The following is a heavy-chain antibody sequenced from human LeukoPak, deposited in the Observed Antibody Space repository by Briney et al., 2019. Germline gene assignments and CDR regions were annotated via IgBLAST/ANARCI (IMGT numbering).Heavy chain of an antibody. Sequence: PGGSLRLSCAASGFTFSSYAMSWVRQAPGKGLEWVSAISGSGGSTYYADSVKGRFTISRDNSKNTLYLQMNSLRAEDTAVYYCAKDHTYYDFRVPGAFDIWGQGTMVTVSS. J-gene: IGHJ3*02. CDR3: AKDHTYYDFRVPGAFDI. D-gene: IGHD3-3*01. CDR2: ISGSGGST. V-gene: IGHV3-23*01. CDR1: GFTFSSYA.